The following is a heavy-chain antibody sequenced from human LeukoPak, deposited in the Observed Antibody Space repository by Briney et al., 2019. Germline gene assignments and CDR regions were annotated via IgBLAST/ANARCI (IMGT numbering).Heavy chain of an antibody. CDR2: IESDGSST. D-gene: IGHD3-10*01. CDR1: GFTFSSYW. V-gene: IGHV3-74*01. Sequence: GGSLRLSCVASGFTFSSYWMHWVRQAPGKGLVWVSRIESDGSSTSYADSVKGRFTISRDNAKNTLSLQMSSLRAEDTAVYYCTRGFVSGSSLPFDYWGQGTLVTVSS. CDR3: TRGFVSGSSLPFDY. J-gene: IGHJ4*02.